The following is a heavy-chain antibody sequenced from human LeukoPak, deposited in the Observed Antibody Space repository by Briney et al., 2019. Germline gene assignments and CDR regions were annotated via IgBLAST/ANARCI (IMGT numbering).Heavy chain of an antibody. CDR2: IYYSGST. J-gene: IGHJ3*02. CDR1: GGSISSYY. CDR3: ARLTSPPVDAFDI. Sequence: KASETLSLTCTVSGGSISSYYWNWIRQPPGKGLEWIGYIYYSGSTNYNPSLKSRVTISVDTSKNQLSLKLSSVTAADTAVYYCARLTSPPVDAFDIWGQGTMVTVSS. V-gene: IGHV4-59*08.